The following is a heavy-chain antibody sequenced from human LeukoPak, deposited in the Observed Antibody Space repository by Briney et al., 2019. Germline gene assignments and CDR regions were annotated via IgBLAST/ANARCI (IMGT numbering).Heavy chain of an antibody. CDR3: ARSSSSDPYYYGMNV. J-gene: IGHJ6*02. D-gene: IGHD6-6*01. CDR2: IYYSGST. CDR1: GGSISSYY. Sequence: SETLSLTCTVSGGSISSYYWSWIRQPPGKGLEWIGYIYYSGSTNYNPSLKSRVTISVDTSKNQFSLKLSSVTAADTAVYYCARSSSSDPYYYGMNVWGQRTTVTVSS. V-gene: IGHV4-59*01.